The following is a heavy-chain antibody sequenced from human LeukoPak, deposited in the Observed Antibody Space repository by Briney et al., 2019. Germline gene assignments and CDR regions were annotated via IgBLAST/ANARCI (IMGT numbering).Heavy chain of an antibody. CDR1: GFTFSSYS. J-gene: IGHJ3*02. CDR3: ATLPWGDAFDI. D-gene: IGHD1-26*01. CDR2: ISSSSSYI. V-gene: IGHV3-21*01. Sequence: PGGPLRLSCAASGFTFSSYSMNWVRQAPGKGLEWVSSISSSSSYIYYADSVKGRFTISRDNAKNSLYLQMNSLRAEDTAVYYCATLPWGDAFDIWGQGTMVTVSS.